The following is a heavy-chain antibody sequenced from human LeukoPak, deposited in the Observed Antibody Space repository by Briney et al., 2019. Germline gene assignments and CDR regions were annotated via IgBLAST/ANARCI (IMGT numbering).Heavy chain of an antibody. D-gene: IGHD1-20*01. Sequence: KTSETLSLTCSVSGGAISIYYWSWIRQPAGKGLEWIGRIYTSGSTNYNPSLKSRVTISVDTSKNQFSLKLRSVTAADTAVYYCARARYNWNQAYWYFDLWGRGTLVTVSS. CDR3: ARARYNWNQAYWYFDL. CDR1: GGAISIYY. CDR2: IYTSGST. J-gene: IGHJ2*01. V-gene: IGHV4-4*07.